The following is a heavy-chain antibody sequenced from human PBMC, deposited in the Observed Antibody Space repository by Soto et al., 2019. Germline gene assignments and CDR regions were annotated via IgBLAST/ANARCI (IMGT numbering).Heavy chain of an antibody. CDR2: VYYSGIT. CDR3: AKFSNNFDY. D-gene: IGHD4-4*01. Sequence: TLSLTCTVSGGSISSYYWSWIRQPPGKGLEWIGYVYYSGITNYNPSFKSRVTISVDTSKNQFSLKLTSVTAADTAVYYCAKFSNNFDYWGQGTLVTVSS. V-gene: IGHV4-59*01. J-gene: IGHJ4*02. CDR1: GGSISSYY.